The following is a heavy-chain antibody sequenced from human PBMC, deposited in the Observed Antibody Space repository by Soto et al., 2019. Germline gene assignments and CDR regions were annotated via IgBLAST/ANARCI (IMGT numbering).Heavy chain of an antibody. J-gene: IGHJ5*02. D-gene: IGHD6-19*01. CDR2: IIPIFGTA. V-gene: IGHV1-69*06. CDR1: GGTFSSYA. CDR3: ARDIAVAVFDP. Sequence: SVKVSCKASGGTFSSYAISWVRQAPGQGLEWMGGIIPIFGTANYAQKFQGRVTITADKSTSTAYMELSSLRSEDTAGYYCARDIAVAVFDPWGQGTLVTVSS.